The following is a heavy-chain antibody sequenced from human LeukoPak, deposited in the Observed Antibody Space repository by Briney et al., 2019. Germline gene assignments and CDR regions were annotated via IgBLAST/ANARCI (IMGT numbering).Heavy chain of an antibody. Sequence: PGGSLRLSCAASGFTFCNYDMHGLPQAPGKGLEGVVDIWYGGSNKYHADSVKGRFTISRDNSKNTRYLQMNSLRAEDTAVYYCARTPHYDIFTGEPPIDYWGQGTLVTVSS. D-gene: IGHD3-9*01. CDR3: ARTPHYDIFTGEPPIDY. J-gene: IGHJ4*02. CDR1: GFTFCNYD. V-gene: IGHV3-33*01. CDR2: IWYGGSNK.